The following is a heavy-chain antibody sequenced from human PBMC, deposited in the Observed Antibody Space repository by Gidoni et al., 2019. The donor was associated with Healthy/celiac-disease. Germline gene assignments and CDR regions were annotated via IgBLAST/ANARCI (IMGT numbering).Heavy chain of an antibody. V-gene: IGHV3-23*01. CDR2: ISGSGGST. CDR1: GFTFSSYA. CDR3: AKLDRAVSAATGY. Sequence: EVQLLESGGGLVQPGGSLRLSCAASGFTFSSYAMSWVRQAPGKGLEWVSAISGSGGSTYYADSVKARFTISRDNSKNTLYLQMNSLRAEDTAVYYCAKLDRAVSAATGYWGQGTLVTVSS. D-gene: IGHD2-15*01. J-gene: IGHJ4*02.